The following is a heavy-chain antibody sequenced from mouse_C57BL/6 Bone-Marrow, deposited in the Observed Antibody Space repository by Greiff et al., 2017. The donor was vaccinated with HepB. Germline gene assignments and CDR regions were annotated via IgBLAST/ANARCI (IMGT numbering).Heavy chain of an antibody. D-gene: IGHD1-1*02. CDR1: GYSFTSYY. V-gene: IGHV1-66*01. CDR3: ARGGTWFAY. Sequence: VQLVESGPELVKPGASVKISCKASGYSFTSYYIHWVKQRPGQGLEWIGWIYPGSGNTKYNEKFKGKATLTADTSSSTAYMQLSSLTSEDSAVYYCARGGTWFAYWGQGTLVTVSA. CDR2: IYPGSGNT. J-gene: IGHJ3*01.